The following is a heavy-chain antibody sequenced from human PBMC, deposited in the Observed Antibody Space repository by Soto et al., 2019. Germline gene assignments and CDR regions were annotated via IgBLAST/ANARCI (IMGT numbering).Heavy chain of an antibody. V-gene: IGHV1-18*04. D-gene: IGHD3-10*01. CDR3: ATSSDSGFDP. J-gene: IGHJ5*02. Sequence: QLQLVQSGAEVERPGASVRVSCKAYGYPFSKYGISWIRQAPGQGLEWMGWIKPDNGDTNYAQKFQGRVTMTTDTSSNTAYMELRSPRSDDTAVYYCATSSDSGFDPWGQGTLVSVSS. CDR1: GYPFSKYG. CDR2: IKPDNGDT.